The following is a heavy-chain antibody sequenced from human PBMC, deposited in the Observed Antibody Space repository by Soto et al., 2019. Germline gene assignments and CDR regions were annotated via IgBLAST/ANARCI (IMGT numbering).Heavy chain of an antibody. J-gene: IGHJ4*01. V-gene: IGHV3-30*18. CDR2: ISYDGSNK. CDR1: GFTFSSYG. Sequence: QVQLVESGGGVVQPRRSLRLSCAASGFTFSSYGIHWVRQAPGKGLEWVAVISYDGSNKYYADSVKGRFTISRDNSKNTLYLQMNSLRPEETAVYYCTKDGTELVVAAAGLDYWGHGTLVTVSS. D-gene: IGHD2-15*01. CDR3: TKDGTELVVAAAGLDY.